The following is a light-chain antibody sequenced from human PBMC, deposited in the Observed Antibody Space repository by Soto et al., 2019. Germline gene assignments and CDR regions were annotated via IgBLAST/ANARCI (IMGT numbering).Light chain of an antibody. Sequence: EIMLTQSPGTLSLSPGERATLSCRASQSVSSSYLAWYQQKPGQAPRLLIYGASSRATGIPDRFSGSGSGTDFTLPISRLEPEDFAVYYCQQYGSSPWTFGQGSKVDIK. J-gene: IGKJ1*01. V-gene: IGKV3-20*01. CDR2: GAS. CDR1: QSVSSSY. CDR3: QQYGSSPWT.